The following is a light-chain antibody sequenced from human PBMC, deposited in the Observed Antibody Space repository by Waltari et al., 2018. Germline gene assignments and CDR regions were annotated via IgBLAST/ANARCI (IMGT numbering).Light chain of an antibody. CDR3: QQSDSPPPT. CDR2: EAS. V-gene: IGKV1-39*01. Sequence: DIQMTQSPSSLSASVGARVTLTCRARQSISNYLNWYQQRPGKAPKFRIYEASSWQSGVPSRFSGSGSGTDCTLTSSRLQPEDFATYYCQQSDSPPPTFGGGTKVEIK. CDR1: QSISNY. J-gene: IGKJ4*01.